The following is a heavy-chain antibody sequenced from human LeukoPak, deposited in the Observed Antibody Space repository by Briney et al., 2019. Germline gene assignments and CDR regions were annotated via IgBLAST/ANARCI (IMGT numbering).Heavy chain of an antibody. CDR2: ISYDGSNK. V-gene: IGHV3-30-3*01. J-gene: IGHJ4*02. D-gene: IGHD2-2*01. CDR3: AAPGVPAATYYFDY. Sequence: GGSLRLSCAASGFTFSSYAMHWVRQAPGKGLEWVAVISYDGSNKYYADSVKGRFTISRDNSKNTVYLQMSSLRAEDTAVYYCAAPGVPAATYYFDYWGQGTLVTVSS. CDR1: GFTFSSYA.